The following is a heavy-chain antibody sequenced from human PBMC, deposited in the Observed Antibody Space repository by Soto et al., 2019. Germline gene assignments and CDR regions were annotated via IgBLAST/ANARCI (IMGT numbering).Heavy chain of an antibody. Sequence: PGGSVRLSCAASGFTFISYFKRWVRQAPGKGLEWVANIKQDGSEKYYVDSVKGRFTISRDNAKNSLYLQMNSLRAEDTAVYYCERAILRHIMDFWGQGTTVTVSS. V-gene: IGHV3-7*03. CDR1: GFTFISYF. J-gene: IGHJ6*02. CDR3: ERAILRHIMDF. D-gene: IGHD3-3*02. CDR2: IKQDGSEK.